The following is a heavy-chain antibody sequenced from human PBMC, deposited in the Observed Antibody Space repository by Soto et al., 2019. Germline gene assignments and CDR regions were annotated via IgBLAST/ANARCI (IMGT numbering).Heavy chain of an antibody. V-gene: IGHV4-4*02. J-gene: IGHJ4*02. D-gene: IGHD1-7*01. CDR2: IYRTGST. CDR3: ASRDPGTSVDY. CDR1: GGSFTSSNW. Sequence: SETLSLTCAVSGGSFTSSNWWTWVRQPPGQGREWIGEIYRTGSTNYNPSLKSRVTISLDKSENQFSLKVTSLTAADTAVYYGASRDPGTSVDYWGQGTLVTVSS.